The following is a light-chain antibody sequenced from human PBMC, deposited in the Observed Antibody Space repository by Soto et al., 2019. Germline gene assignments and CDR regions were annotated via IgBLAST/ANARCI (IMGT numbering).Light chain of an antibody. V-gene: IGLV2-14*01. CDR1: SSDVGGYNY. Sequence: QSALTQPASVSGSPGQSITISCTGTSSDVGGYNYVSWYQQHPGKAPKLMIYDVSNRPSGVSNRFSGSKSGNTASLTISGLQAEDXADYYCSSYTSSSIPYVFGTGTKLTVL. CDR3: SSYTSSSIPYV. J-gene: IGLJ1*01. CDR2: DVS.